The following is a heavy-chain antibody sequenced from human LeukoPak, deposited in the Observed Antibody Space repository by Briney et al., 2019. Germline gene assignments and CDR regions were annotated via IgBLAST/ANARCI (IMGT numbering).Heavy chain of an antibody. CDR1: GYTLTDYY. CDR3: ARASSGVASSGLLPFDY. J-gene: IGHJ4*02. D-gene: IGHD3-22*01. V-gene: IGHV1-2*06. CDR2: IDPNSGGT. Sequence: ASVKVSCKASGYTLTDYYMHWVRQAPGQGLEWMGRIDPNSGGTNYAQKFQGRVTMTRDTSISTVYMELSSLRSEDTAVYYCARASSGVASSGLLPFDYWGQGTLVTVSS.